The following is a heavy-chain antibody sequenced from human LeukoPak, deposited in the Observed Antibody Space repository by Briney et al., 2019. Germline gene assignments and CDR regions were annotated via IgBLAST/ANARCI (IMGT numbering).Heavy chain of an antibody. D-gene: IGHD2-2*01. CDR3: ARVYCSSTSCYNWFDP. Sequence: SETLSLTCAVYGGSFSGYYWSWIRQPPGKGLEWIGEINRSGSTNYNPSLKSRVTISVDTSKNQFSLKLSSVTAADTAVYYCARVYCSSTSCYNWFDPWGQGTLVTVSS. CDR1: GGSFSGYY. J-gene: IGHJ5*02. CDR2: INRSGST. V-gene: IGHV4-34*01.